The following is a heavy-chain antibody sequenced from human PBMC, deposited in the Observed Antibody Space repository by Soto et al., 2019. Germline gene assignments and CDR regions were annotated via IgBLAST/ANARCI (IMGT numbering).Heavy chain of an antibody. J-gene: IGHJ3*02. CDR2: IRRKVNNYAT. Sequence: EVQLVESGGGLVQPGGSLKFSCAASGFSLSDSEIHWVRQASGKGLEWVGRIRRKVNNYATAYAASVKGRFTISRDDSKNTAYLQMNSLKIEDTAVYYCTRVGQLVLGAFDIRGPGTMVIVSS. CDR3: TRVGQLVLGAFDI. D-gene: IGHD6-6*01. CDR1: GFSLSDSE. V-gene: IGHV3-73*02.